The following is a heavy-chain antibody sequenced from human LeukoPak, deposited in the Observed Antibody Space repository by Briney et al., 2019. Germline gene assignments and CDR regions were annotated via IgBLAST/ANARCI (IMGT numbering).Heavy chain of an antibody. CDR2: IIPIFGTA. CDR3: ASSSSWTPTVYYYYYMDV. CDR1: GYTFTGYY. V-gene: IGHV1-69*06. Sequence: ASVKVSCKASGYTFTGYYMHWVRQAPGQGLEWMGGIIPIFGTANYAQKFQGRVTITADKSTSTAYMELSSLRSEDTAVYYCASSSSWTPTVYYYYYMDVWGKGTTVTVSS. J-gene: IGHJ6*03. D-gene: IGHD6-13*01.